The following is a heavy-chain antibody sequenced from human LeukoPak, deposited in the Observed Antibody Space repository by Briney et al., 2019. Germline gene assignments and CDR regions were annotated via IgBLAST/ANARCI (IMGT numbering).Heavy chain of an antibody. J-gene: IGHJ6*02. Sequence: SETLSLTCTVSGDSISSSRHSWGWIRQPPGKGLEWIGSISYSGSTNYNPSLKTRVTMSVDTSENQFSLKLSSVTAADSTVYYCVRIYCTSTSCYGDSYYGMDVWGQGTTVTVSS. V-gene: IGHV4-39*01. D-gene: IGHD2-2*01. CDR2: ISYSGST. CDR3: VRIYCTSTSCYGDSYYGMDV. CDR1: GDSISSSRHS.